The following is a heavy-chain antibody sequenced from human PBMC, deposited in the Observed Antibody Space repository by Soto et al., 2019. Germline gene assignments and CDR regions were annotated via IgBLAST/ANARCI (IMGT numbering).Heavy chain of an antibody. CDR2: TSDDGDIQ. D-gene: IGHD5-18*01. CDR3: ARAVDAAMDPLDY. J-gene: IGHJ4*02. CDR1: GFDFRNYA. V-gene: IGHV3-30-3*01. Sequence: LRLSCAASGFDFRNYAMHWVRQSPGKGPEWVAITSDDGDIQYYADSVKGRFTISRGNSKNTLYLQMTSLRSEDAAVYFCARAVDAAMDPLDYWGQGTLVTVSS.